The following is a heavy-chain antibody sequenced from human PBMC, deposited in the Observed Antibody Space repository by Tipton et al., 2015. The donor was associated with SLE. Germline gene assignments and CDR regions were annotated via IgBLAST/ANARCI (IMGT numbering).Heavy chain of an antibody. V-gene: IGHV1-69*06. CDR1: GGNFNNFV. J-gene: IGHJ5*02. CDR3: AREGLEIVGEIAVTQTWIDP. CDR2: IISLSGTT. Sequence: QLVQSGAEVKKPGSSVKVSCKTSGGNFNNFVIDWVRQAPGQGLEWMGGIISLSGTTSYAQKFQGRLTITADSSTNTVYMELSSLRSEDTAVYYCAREGLEIVGEIAVTQTWIDPWGQGTLVTVSS. D-gene: IGHD2-15*01.